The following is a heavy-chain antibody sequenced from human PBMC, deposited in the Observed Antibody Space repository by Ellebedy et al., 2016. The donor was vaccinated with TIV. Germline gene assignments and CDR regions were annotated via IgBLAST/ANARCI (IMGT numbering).Heavy chain of an antibody. Sequence: GESLKISXAASGFTFSSYWMHWVRQAPGKGLVWVSRISSDGSTTVYADSVKGRFTISRDNAKNTLYLQMNSLRAEDTAVYYCTRGPNVVVVPASMSHGLDVWGQGTTVTVSS. D-gene: IGHD2-2*01. CDR1: GFTFSSYW. CDR3: TRGPNVVVVPASMSHGLDV. V-gene: IGHV3-74*01. CDR2: ISSDGSTT. J-gene: IGHJ6*02.